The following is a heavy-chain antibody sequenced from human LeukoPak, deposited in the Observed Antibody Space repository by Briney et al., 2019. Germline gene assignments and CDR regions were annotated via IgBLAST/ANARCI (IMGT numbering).Heavy chain of an antibody. Sequence: SETLSLTCTVSGGSISSYYWSWIRQPPGKGLEWIGYIYYSGSTNYNPSLKSRVTISVDTSKDQFSLKLSSVTAADTAVYYCAGGGSRWITMVRGGANYMDVWGKGTTVTVSS. V-gene: IGHV4-59*12. J-gene: IGHJ6*03. CDR2: IYYSGST. D-gene: IGHD3-10*01. CDR3: AGGGSRWITMVRGGANYMDV. CDR1: GGSISSYY.